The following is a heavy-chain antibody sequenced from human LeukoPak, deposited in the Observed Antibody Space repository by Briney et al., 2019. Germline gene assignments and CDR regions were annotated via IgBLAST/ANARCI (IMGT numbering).Heavy chain of an antibody. Sequence: PGRSLRLSCAASGFTFSTYGMQWVRQAPGKGLEWVAFIRYDGSNKYYADSVKGRFTISRDNSKNTLYLQMNSLRAEDTAVYYCAREGYCSSTSCYHPTEGGAFDIWGQGTMVTVSS. J-gene: IGHJ3*02. CDR3: AREGYCSSTSCYHPTEGGAFDI. V-gene: IGHV3-30*02. CDR1: GFTFSTYG. D-gene: IGHD2-2*01. CDR2: IRYDGSNK.